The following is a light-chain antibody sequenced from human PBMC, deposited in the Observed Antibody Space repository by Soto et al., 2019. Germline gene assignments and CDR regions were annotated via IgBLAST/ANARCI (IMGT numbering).Light chain of an antibody. V-gene: IGLV2-14*01. CDR3: NSYTSSGTVV. Sequence: QSVLTQPASVSGWPGQSITIYCTGTSSDVGGSIYVSWYQLSPGKAPKLLIYDVARPSGVSNRFSGSKSGNTASLTISGLQAEDEADYYCNSYTSSGTVVFGGGTKVTVL. J-gene: IGLJ3*02. CDR1: SSDVGGSIY. CDR2: DV.